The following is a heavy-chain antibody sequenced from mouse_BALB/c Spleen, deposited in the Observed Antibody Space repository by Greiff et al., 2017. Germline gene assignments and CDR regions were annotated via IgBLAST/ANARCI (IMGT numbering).Heavy chain of an antibody. CDR3: TRYFDY. CDR2: IYPGSGST. CDR1: GYTFTSYW. J-gene: IGHJ2*01. V-gene: IGHV1S22*01. Sequence: LKQPGSELVRPGASVKLSCKASGYTFTSYWMHWVKQRHGQGLEWIGNIYPGSGSTNYDEKFKSKGTLTVDTSSSTAYMHLSSLTSEDSAVYYCTRYFDYWGQGTTLTVSS.